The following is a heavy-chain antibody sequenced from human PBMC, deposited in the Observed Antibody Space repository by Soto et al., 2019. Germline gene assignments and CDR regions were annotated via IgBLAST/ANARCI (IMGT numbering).Heavy chain of an antibody. CDR2: ISSSGSTI. J-gene: IGHJ4*02. V-gene: IGHV3-48*03. D-gene: IGHD2-15*01. CDR3: AREGCSGGSCYKGTFDY. Sequence: EVQLVESGGGLVQPGGSLRLSCAASGFTFSSYEMNWVRQAPGKGLEWVSYISSSGSTIYYADSVKGRFTISRDNAKNSLYLQMNSLRAEDTAVYYCAREGCSGGSCYKGTFDYWGQGTLVTVSS. CDR1: GFTFSSYE.